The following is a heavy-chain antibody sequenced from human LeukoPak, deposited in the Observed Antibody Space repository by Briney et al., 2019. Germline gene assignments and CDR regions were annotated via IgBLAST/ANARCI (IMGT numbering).Heavy chain of an antibody. V-gene: IGHV3-23*01. CDR3: AKLTGDYDFWSGLYYFDY. CDR1: GFTFRSYA. Sequence: GGSLRLSCAASGFTFRSYAMSWVRQAPGQGLEWVSTISGSGTNTDYADSVKGRFTISRDNSKNTLYVQMNSLRAEDTAVYYCAKLTGDYDFWSGLYYFDYWGQGTLVTVSS. J-gene: IGHJ4*02. CDR2: ISGSGTNT. D-gene: IGHD3-3*01.